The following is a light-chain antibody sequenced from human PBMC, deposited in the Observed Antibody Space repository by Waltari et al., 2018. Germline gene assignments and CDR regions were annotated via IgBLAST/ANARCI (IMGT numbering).Light chain of an antibody. CDR1: SRSVSASFY. Sequence: QTVVTPEPSVSVSPGGTVTLTCALSSRSVSASFYPSWYQQTPGQAPRTLIYSTNTRLFGVPNRFSGSILGNKAALTIAGAQADDEADYYCVLYMDSGVWVFGGGTKLTVL. CDR3: VLYMDSGVWV. J-gene: IGLJ3*02. CDR2: STN. V-gene: IGLV8-61*01.